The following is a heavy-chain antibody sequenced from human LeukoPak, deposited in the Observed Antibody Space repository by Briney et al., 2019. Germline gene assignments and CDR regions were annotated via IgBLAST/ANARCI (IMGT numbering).Heavy chain of an antibody. J-gene: IGHJ4*02. D-gene: IGHD2-2*01. V-gene: IGHV4-34*01. CDR2: INHSGST. CDR3: ARGEDIVVVPAATESRTFDY. Sequence: PSETLSLTCAAYGGSFSGYYWSWIRQPPGKGLEWIGEINHSGSTNYNPSLKSRVTISVDTSKNQFSLKLSSVTAADTAVYYCARGEDIVVVPAATESRTFDYWGQGTLVTVSS. CDR1: GGSFSGYY.